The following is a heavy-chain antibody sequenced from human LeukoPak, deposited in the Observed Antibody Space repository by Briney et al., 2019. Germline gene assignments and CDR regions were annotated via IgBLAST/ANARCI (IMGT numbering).Heavy chain of an antibody. CDR3: ARDSIAAAGTVSY. J-gene: IGHJ4*02. CDR1: GFTFTSSA. V-gene: IGHV1-58*02. D-gene: IGHD6-13*01. CDR2: IVVGSGNT. Sequence: SVKVSCKASGFTFTSSAMQWVRQARGQRLEWIGWIVVGSGNTNYAQKLQGRVTMTTDTSTSTAYMELRSLRSDDTAVYYCARDSIAAAGTVSYWGQGTLVTVSS.